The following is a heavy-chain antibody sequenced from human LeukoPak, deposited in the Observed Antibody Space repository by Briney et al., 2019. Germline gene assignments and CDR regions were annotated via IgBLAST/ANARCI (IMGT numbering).Heavy chain of an antibody. CDR3: ARAVQGTPFDY. CDR1: GFTFSSYG. V-gene: IGHV3-33*01. J-gene: IGHJ4*02. D-gene: IGHD3-10*01. CDR2: IWYDGSNK. Sequence: GRSLRLSCAASGFTFSSYGMHWVRQAPGKGLEWVAVIWYDGSNKYYADSVKGRFTISRDNSKNTLYLQMNSLRADDTAVYYCARAVQGTPFDYWGQGTLVTVSS.